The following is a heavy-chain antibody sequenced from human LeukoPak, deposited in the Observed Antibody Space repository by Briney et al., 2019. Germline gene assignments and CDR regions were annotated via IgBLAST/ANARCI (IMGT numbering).Heavy chain of an antibody. J-gene: IGHJ6*03. CDR2: IYPGDSDT. Sequence: GESLKISCKGSGYSFTSYWIGWVRQMPGKGLEWMGIIYPGDSDTRYGPSFQGQVTISADKSISTAYLQWSSLKASDTAMYYCARSMYTYYYDSSGDYYMDVWGKGTTVTVSS. CDR1: GYSFTSYW. D-gene: IGHD3-22*01. V-gene: IGHV5-51*03. CDR3: ARSMYTYYYDSSGDYYMDV.